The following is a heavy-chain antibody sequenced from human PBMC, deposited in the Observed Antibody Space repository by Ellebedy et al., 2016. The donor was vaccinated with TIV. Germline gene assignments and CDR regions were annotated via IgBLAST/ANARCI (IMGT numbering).Heavy chain of an antibody. CDR3: ARAMGYDYVWGSYRYTGSDYYYGMDV. Sequence: ASVKVSCKASGGTFSSYAISWVRQAPGQGLEWMGGIIPIFGTANYAQKFQGRVTITADESTSTAYMELSSLRSEDTAVYYCARAMGYDYVWGSYRYTGSDYYYGMDVWGQGTTVTVSS. CDR2: IIPIFGTA. D-gene: IGHD3-16*02. CDR1: GGTFSSYA. V-gene: IGHV1-69*13. J-gene: IGHJ6*02.